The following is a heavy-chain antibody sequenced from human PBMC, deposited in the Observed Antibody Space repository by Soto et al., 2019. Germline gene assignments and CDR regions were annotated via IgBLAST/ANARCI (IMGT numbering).Heavy chain of an antibody. CDR3: ARERSYYDSSGYYDY. Sequence: GASVKVSCKASGGTFSNYAISWVRQAPGQGLEWMGGIIPILGTANYAQKFQGRVTITADESTSTAYMELSSLRSEDTAVYYCARERSYYDSSGYYDYWGQGTLVTVSS. CDR1: GGTFSNYA. J-gene: IGHJ4*02. D-gene: IGHD3-22*01. V-gene: IGHV1-69*13. CDR2: IIPILGTA.